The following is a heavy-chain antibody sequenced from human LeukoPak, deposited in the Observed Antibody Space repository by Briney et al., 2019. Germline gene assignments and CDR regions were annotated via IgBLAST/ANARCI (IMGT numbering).Heavy chain of an antibody. D-gene: IGHD2-21*02. Sequence: GGSLRLSCAASGFTFSSYGMHWVRQAPGKGLEWVAVIWYDGSNKYYADSVKGRFTISRDNSKNTLYLQMNSLRAEDTAVDYCARAYCGGDCYSTPNYYYHYYKDVWGKGTTVTVSS. CDR2: IWYDGSNK. CDR3: ARAYCGGDCYSTPNYYYHYYKDV. J-gene: IGHJ6*03. CDR1: GFTFSSYG. V-gene: IGHV3-33*01.